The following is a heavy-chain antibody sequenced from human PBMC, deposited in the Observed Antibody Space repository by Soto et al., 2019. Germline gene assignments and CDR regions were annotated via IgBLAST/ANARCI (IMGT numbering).Heavy chain of an antibody. CDR1: GFTFSTYW. D-gene: IGHD3-10*01. V-gene: IGHV3-74*01. CDR3: ARGTLLGGFGELQY. Sequence: EVQLVESGGGLVQPGGSLRLSCAASGFTFSTYWMHWVRQVPGKGLMWVSRIIGDGSNTNYADSVKGRFTISRDNAKNTLYLQMNSLTDEDTAVYYCARGTLLGGFGELQYWGQGILVTVSS. J-gene: IGHJ4*02. CDR2: IIGDGSNT.